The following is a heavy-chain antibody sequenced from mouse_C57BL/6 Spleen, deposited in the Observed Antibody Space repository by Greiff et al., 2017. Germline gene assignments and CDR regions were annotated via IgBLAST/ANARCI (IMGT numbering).Heavy chain of an antibody. V-gene: IGHV1-64*01. CDR2: IHPNSGRT. Sequence: QVHLKQPGAELVKPGASVTLSCKASGYTFTSYWMHWVKQRPGQGLEWIGLIHPNSGRTNYNEKFKSKATLTVDKSSSTAYMQLSSLTSEDSAVYYCARGRVYFEVWGTGATVTVSS. CDR3: ARGRVYFEV. CDR1: GYTFTSYW. J-gene: IGHJ1*03.